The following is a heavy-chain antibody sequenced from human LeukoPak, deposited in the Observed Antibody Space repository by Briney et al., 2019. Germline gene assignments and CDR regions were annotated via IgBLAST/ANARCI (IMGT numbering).Heavy chain of an antibody. V-gene: IGHV6-1*01. CDR3: ARSQTGGTFDY. J-gene: IGHJ4*02. Sequence: SLTCAISGDNVSIKRAAWNWVRQSPSRGLEWLGRTYYRSKWSSGYAESVKSRLTISPDISKNQFSLQLRSVTPEDTAMYYCARSQTGGTFDYWGQGALVTVSS. CDR1: GDNVSIKRAA. CDR2: TYYRSKWSS. D-gene: IGHD1/OR15-1a*01.